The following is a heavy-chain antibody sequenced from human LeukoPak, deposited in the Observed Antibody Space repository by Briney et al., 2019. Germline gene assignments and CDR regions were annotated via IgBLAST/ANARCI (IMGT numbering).Heavy chain of an antibody. CDR2: ISPYNGNT. CDR3: AREMATIVNQFDF. Sequence: GASVKVSCKASGYTFTSYGISWVRQAPGQGLEWMGWISPYNGNTNYAQKLQGRVTMTTDTSTTTAYMELRSLRSDDTAVYYCAREMATIVNQFDFWGRGTLVTVSS. D-gene: IGHD5-24*01. J-gene: IGHJ4*02. CDR1: GYTFTSYG. V-gene: IGHV1-18*01.